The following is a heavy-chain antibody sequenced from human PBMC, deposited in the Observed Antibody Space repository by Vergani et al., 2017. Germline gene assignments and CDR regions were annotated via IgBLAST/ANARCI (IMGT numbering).Heavy chain of an antibody. Sequence: VQLVESGGGLDQPGGSLRLSCSASGFTFSSYAMHWVRQAPGKGLEYVSAISSNGGSTYYSDSVKGRFTISRDNSKNTLYLQMNSLIAEDTAVYYCARDRSSYDSSGQWEMYAFDIWGQGTMVTVSS. CDR3: ARDRSSYDSSGQWEMYAFDI. V-gene: IGHV3-64*04. J-gene: IGHJ3*02. CDR2: ISSNGGST. D-gene: IGHD3-22*01. CDR1: GFTFSSYA.